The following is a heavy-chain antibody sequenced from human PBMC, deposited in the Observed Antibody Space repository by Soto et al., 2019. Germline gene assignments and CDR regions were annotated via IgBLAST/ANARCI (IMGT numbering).Heavy chain of an antibody. CDR2: IWYDGSNK. J-gene: IGHJ3*02. D-gene: IGHD4-17*01. Sequence: QVQLVESGGGVVQPGRSLRLSCAASGFTFSSYGMHWVRQAPGKGLEWVAVIWYDGSNKYYADSVKGRFTISRDNSKNTLYLQMNSLRAEDTAVYYCARDFGHYGDYVLSAFDIWGQGTMVTVSS. CDR3: ARDFGHYGDYVLSAFDI. V-gene: IGHV3-33*01. CDR1: GFTFSSYG.